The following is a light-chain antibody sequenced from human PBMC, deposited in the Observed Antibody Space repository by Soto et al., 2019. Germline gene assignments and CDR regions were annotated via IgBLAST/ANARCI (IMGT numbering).Light chain of an antibody. CDR3: QNYDSSPYT. J-gene: IGKJ2*01. CDR2: GAS. Sequence: ETVLTQSPGTLSLSPGETATLSCRASQSVASNSLAWYQQKPGQAPRLLVYGASGRATDIPDRFSGRGSGTDFNLTINRLEPEDFAVYYCQNYDSSPYTFGQGTKLEIK. CDR1: QSVASNS. V-gene: IGKV3-20*01.